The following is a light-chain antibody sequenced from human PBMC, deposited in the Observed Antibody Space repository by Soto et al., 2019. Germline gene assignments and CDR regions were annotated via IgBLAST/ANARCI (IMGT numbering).Light chain of an antibody. CDR1: SSDVGAYNY. J-gene: IGLJ2*01. CDR2: EVS. Sequence: QSVLTQPASVSGSPGQSITISCTGTSSDVGAYNYISWYQQHPGKAPELMIYEVSNRPSGVSTRFSGSKSGNTASLTISGLQAEDEGDYYCSTYINSITFVIFGGGTQLTVL. V-gene: IGLV2-14*01. CDR3: STYINSITFVI.